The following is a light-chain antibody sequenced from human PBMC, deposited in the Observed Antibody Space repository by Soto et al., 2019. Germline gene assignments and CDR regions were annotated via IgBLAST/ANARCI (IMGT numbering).Light chain of an antibody. CDR1: QRVSSK. CDR2: GAS. V-gene: IGKV3-15*01. CDR3: QHYNNRPA. Sequence: EIVMTQSPATLSVSPGERATLSCRASQRVSSKLAWYQQKPGQAPRLLIYGASTRATGIPARFSGSGSGTEFTLTISSLQSEDFAVYYCQHYNNRPAFGQGTKVAIK. J-gene: IGKJ1*01.